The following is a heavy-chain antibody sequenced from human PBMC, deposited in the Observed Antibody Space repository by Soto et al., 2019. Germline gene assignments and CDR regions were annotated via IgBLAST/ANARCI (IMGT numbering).Heavy chain of an antibody. D-gene: IGHD3-10*01. V-gene: IGHV5-51*01. CDR1: GYKVSTWHNFTSYW. CDR2: IYPGDSDT. Sequence: GESLKISCMGSGYKVSTWHNFTSYWIAWVRQMPGEGLEWMGIIYPGDSDTRYSPSFQGQVTISADKSISTAYLQWSSLKASDTAMYYCARHVAGLSYYYGSGKAFDYWGQGTLVTV. J-gene: IGHJ4*02. CDR3: ARHVAGLSYYYGSGKAFDY.